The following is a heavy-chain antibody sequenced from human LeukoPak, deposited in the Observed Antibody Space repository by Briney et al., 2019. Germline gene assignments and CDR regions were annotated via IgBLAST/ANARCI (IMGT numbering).Heavy chain of an antibody. J-gene: IGHJ3*02. CDR1: GGSISSDY. CDR3: ARHRYSGSRVAFDI. CDR2: IYTSGST. V-gene: IGHV4-4*09. Sequence: SETLSLTCTVSGGSISSDYWSWIWQPPGKGLEWIGYIYTSGSTHYNPSLKSRVTISVDTSKNQFSLKLSSVTAADTAVYYCARHRYSGSRVAFDIWGQGTMVTVSS. D-gene: IGHD1-26*01.